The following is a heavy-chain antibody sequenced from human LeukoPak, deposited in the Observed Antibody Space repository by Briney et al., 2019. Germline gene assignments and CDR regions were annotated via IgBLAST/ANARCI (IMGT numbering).Heavy chain of an antibody. Sequence: GESLKISCQGSGSSFTSYWIGWVRQMPGKGLEWMGIIYPGDSDTRYSPSFQGQVTISADKSISTAYLQWSSLKASDTAMYYCARRLISAAADYFDYWGQGTLVTVSS. CDR1: GSSFTSYW. J-gene: IGHJ4*02. V-gene: IGHV5-51*01. CDR3: ARRLISAAADYFDY. CDR2: IYPGDSDT. D-gene: IGHD6-13*01.